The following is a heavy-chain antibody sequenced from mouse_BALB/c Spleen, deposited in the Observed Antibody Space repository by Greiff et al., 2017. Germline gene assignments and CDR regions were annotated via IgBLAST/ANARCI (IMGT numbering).Heavy chain of an antibody. CDR2: IYPGSGST. CDR3: TRSKYGDAMDY. CDR1: GYTFTSYW. D-gene: IGHD2-10*02. J-gene: IGHJ4*01. Sequence: LQQPGSELVRPGASVKLSCKASGYTFTSYWMHWVKQRHGQGLEWIGNIYPGSGSTNYDEKFKSKGTLTVDTSSSTAYMHLSSLTSEDSAVYYCTRSKYGDAMDYWGQGTSVTVSS. V-gene: IGHV1S22*01.